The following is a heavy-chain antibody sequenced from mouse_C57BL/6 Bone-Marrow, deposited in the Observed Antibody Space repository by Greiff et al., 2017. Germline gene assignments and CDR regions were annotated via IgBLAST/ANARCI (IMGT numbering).Heavy chain of an antibody. D-gene: IGHD4-1*01. V-gene: IGHV1-42*01. CDR1: GYSFTGYY. CDR3: AREGNWGPFDY. CDR2: INPSTGGT. Sequence: VQLQQSGPELVKPGASVKISCKASGYSFTGYYMNWVKQSPEKSLEWIGEINPSTGGTTYNQKFKAKATLTVDKSSSTAYMQLKSLTSEDSAVYYCAREGNWGPFDYWGQGTTLTVSS. J-gene: IGHJ2*01.